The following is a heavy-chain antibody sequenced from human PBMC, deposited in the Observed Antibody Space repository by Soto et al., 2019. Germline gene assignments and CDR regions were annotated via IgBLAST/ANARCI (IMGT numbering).Heavy chain of an antibody. D-gene: IGHD6-13*01. CDR1: GYTFTSYA. J-gene: IGHJ5*02. V-gene: IGHV1-3*01. CDR2: INAGNGNT. CDR3: ARRGIAANWFEP. Sequence: QVQLVQSGAEVKKPGASVKVSCKASGYTFTSYAMHWVRQAPGQRLEWMGWINAGNGNTKYSQKFQGRVTITRDTSASTPYMELSSLSSEDTAVYYCARRGIAANWFEPCGQGTLVTVSS.